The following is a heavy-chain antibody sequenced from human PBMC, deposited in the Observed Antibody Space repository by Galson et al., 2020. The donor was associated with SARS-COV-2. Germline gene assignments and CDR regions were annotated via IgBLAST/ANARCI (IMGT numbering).Heavy chain of an antibody. CDR3: ARDFGFGDQFEDV. J-gene: IGHJ6*02. CDR1: GFTFSSYG. D-gene: IGHD3-10*01. V-gene: IGHV3-33*01. CDR2: IWYDGSNK. Sequence: GESLKISCAASGFTFSSYGMHWVRQAPGKGLEWVAVIWYDGSNKYYADSVKGRFTISRDNSKNTLYLQMNSLRAEDTAVYYCARDFGFGDQFEDVWGQGTTVTVSS.